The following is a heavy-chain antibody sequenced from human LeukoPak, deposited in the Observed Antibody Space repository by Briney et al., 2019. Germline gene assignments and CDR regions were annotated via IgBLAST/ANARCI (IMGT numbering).Heavy chain of an antibody. CDR3: ARPGYCIGGSCYGWFDP. CDR1: GYTFTAYY. J-gene: IGHJ5*02. Sequence: GASVKVCCKASGYTFTAYYMHWVRQAPGQGLEWMGWINPDTGGTKYAQKFQGRVTMTRDTSIRTTYMEVSRLRDDDTAVYFCARPGYCIGGSCYGWFDPWGQGTLVTVSS. V-gene: IGHV1-2*02. CDR2: INPDTGGT. D-gene: IGHD2-15*01.